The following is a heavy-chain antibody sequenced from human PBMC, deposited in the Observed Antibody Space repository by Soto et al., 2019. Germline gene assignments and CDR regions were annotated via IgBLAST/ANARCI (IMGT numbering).Heavy chain of an antibody. CDR3: ARHGYDDDSTGYYYFV. CDR1: GGSVSSTNHY. J-gene: IGHJ4*02. Sequence: SETLSLTCKVSGGSVSSTNHYWGWIRQPPGKGLEWIGDIYYSGMTRYNPSLKSRVTISVDTSKDKLSLKLGSVTAADTAVYYCARHGYDDDSTGYYYFVWGQGTQVPVSS. V-gene: IGHV4-39*01. CDR2: IYYSGMT. D-gene: IGHD3-22*01.